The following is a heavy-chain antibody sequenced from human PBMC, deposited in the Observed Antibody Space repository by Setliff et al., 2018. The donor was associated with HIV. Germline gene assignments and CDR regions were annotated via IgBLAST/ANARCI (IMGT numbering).Heavy chain of an antibody. CDR1: NGSISGYY. Sequence: SETLSLTCTVSNGSISGYYWSWIRQPPGKGLEWIGHIYNSESTKYNPSLKSRVTISVDTSKNQFSLKLNSVTAADTAVYYCARVSGDGAGYFDYWGQGTLVTVSS. CDR2: IYNSEST. D-gene: IGHD5-12*01. V-gene: IGHV4-4*08. J-gene: IGHJ4*02. CDR3: ARVSGDGAGYFDY.